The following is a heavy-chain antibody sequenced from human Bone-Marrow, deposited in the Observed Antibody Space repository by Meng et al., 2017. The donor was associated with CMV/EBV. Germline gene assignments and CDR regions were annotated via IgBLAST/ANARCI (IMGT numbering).Heavy chain of an antibody. J-gene: IGHJ5*02. CDR2: INPNSGGT. V-gene: IGHV1-2*02. CDR3: AREFSPPYYDFWKKGHWFDP. D-gene: IGHD3-3*01. Sequence: ASVKVSCKASGYTFTGYYMHWVRQAPGQGLEWMGWINPNSGGTNYAQKFQGRVTMTRDTSISTAYMELSRLRSDDTAVYYCAREFSPPYYDFWKKGHWFDPWGQGTLVTVAS. CDR1: GYTFTGYY.